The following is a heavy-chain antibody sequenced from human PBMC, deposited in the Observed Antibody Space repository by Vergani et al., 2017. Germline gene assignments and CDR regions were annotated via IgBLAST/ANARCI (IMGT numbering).Heavy chain of an antibody. V-gene: IGHV3-74*01. CDR2: IKSDGSIT. D-gene: IGHD1-14*01. Sequence: EVQLVESGGGLIHPGGSLRLSCEGSGFSFSGYWMHWVRQSPEKGLVWVSRIKSDGSITNYADSVKGRFTISRDNAKNMMYLQLNSLRDEDTAVYYCARDGRMDAEGTELDYWGQGALVTVCS. J-gene: IGHJ4*02. CDR3: ARDGRMDAEGTELDY. CDR1: GFSFSGYW.